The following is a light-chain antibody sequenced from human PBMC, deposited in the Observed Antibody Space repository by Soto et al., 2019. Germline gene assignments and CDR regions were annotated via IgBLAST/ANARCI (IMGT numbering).Light chain of an antibody. CDR2: GAS. Sequence: EIVLTQSQATLSLFPSHGRGLXSRASQSVRSNVAWYQQKPGQAPRLLIYGASTRATGIPARFSGSGSGTEFTLTISSLQSEDSAVYHCQQYYNSATFGQGTRLEIK. CDR1: QSVRSN. CDR3: QQYYNSAT. V-gene: IGKV3-15*01. J-gene: IGKJ5*01.